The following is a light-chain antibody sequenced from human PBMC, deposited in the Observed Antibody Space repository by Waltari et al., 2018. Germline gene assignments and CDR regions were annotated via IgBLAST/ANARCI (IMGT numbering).Light chain of an antibody. V-gene: IGKV2-30*01. J-gene: IGKJ1*01. CDR3: MQGTHWPWT. CDR1: QALVYKDGNIY. CDR2: SVS. Sequence: DVVMNQSPLSLSVTLGQSASISCSSSQALVYKDGNIYLNWFHQRPGQPPRRLIYSVSKRDSGVPDRFSGSGSGTDFTLRISRVEAEDVGVYYCMQGTHWPWTFGQGTKVEIK.